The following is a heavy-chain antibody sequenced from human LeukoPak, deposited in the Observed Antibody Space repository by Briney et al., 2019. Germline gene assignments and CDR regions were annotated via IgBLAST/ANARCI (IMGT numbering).Heavy chain of an antibody. J-gene: IGHJ4*02. Sequence: GGSLRLSCAASGFTFSSYAMSWVRQAPGKGLEWVSAISGSGGSTYYADSVKGRFTISRDNSKNTLYLHMNSLRAEDTAVYYCAKAPPTVTTPRLKTHYFDYWGQGTLVTVSS. D-gene: IGHD4-17*01. CDR1: GFTFSSYA. CDR2: ISGSGGST. CDR3: AKAPPTVTTPRLKTHYFDY. V-gene: IGHV3-23*01.